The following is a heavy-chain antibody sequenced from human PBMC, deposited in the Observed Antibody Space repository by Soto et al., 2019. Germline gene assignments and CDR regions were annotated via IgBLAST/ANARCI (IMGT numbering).Heavy chain of an antibody. CDR2: ISSSSSYI. Sequence: GGSLRLSCAASGFTFSSYSMNWVRQAPGKGLEWVSSISSSSSYIYYADSVKGRFTISRDNAKNSLYLQMNSLRAEDTAVYYCARESSSSWYSPFDYWGQGTLVTVSS. D-gene: IGHD6-13*01. CDR3: ARESSSSWYSPFDY. J-gene: IGHJ4*02. V-gene: IGHV3-21*01. CDR1: GFTFSSYS.